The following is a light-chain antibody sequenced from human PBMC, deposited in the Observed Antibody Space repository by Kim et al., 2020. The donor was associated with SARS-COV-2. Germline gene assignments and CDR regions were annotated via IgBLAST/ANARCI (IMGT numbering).Light chain of an antibody. CDR1: SSNIGANFD. CDR2: GNT. Sequence: QRVTFSCTGSSSNIGANFDVLWYQHLPGTAPKLLIYGNTNRPSGVPDRFSGSKSGTSASLAIIGLQAEDEADYYCQSYDNSLNSYVFGTGTKVTVL. J-gene: IGLJ1*01. V-gene: IGLV1-40*01. CDR3: QSYDNSLNSYV.